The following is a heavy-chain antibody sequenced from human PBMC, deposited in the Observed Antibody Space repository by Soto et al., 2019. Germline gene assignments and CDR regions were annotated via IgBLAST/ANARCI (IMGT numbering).Heavy chain of an antibody. J-gene: IGHJ4*02. CDR3: ARTDSSWPSAEY. V-gene: IGHV6-1*01. Sequence: SQTLSLTCAISGDSVSSNSAAWNWIRQSPSRGLEWLGRTYYRYKWYNDYAVSVKSRININPDTYKKQFSLQLNSVTPEDTAVYYCARTDSSWPSAEYWGKGNLVNVSS. D-gene: IGHD6-13*01. CDR2: TYYRYKWYN. CDR1: GDSVSSNSAA.